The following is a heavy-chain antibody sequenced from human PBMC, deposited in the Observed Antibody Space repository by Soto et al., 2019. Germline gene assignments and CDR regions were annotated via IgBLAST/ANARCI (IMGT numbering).Heavy chain of an antibody. CDR3: ARAPFDYSNSGQMDV. V-gene: IGHV4-31*03. CDR2: IYYSGST. CDR1: GGSISSGGYY. D-gene: IGHD4-4*01. Sequence: PSETLSLTCTVSGGSISSGGYYWSWIRQHPGKGLEWIGYIYYSGSTYYNPSLKSRVTISVDTSKNQFSLKLSSVTAADTAVYYCARAPFDYSNSGQMDVWGQGTTVTVSS. J-gene: IGHJ6*02.